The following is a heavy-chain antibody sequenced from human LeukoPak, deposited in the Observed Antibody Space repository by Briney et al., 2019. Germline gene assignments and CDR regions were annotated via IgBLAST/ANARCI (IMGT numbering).Heavy chain of an antibody. CDR2: TYYRSKWYN. V-gene: IGHV6-1*01. CDR3: ARDPRVSAGWQFDY. D-gene: IGHD6-19*01. J-gene: IGHJ4*02. Sequence: SQTLSLTCAISGDSVSSKSATWNWIRQSPSRGLEWLGKTYYRSKWYNDSAVSVKSRITFSPDTSKNQFSLQLNSVTPEDTAMYYCARDPRVSAGWQFDYWGQGTLVTVSS. CDR1: GDSVSSKSAT.